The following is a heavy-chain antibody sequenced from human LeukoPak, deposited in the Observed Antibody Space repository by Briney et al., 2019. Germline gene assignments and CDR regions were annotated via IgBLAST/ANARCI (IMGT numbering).Heavy chain of an antibody. CDR3: ARGVRIAVAGFDY. V-gene: IGHV4-34*01. Sequence: SETLSLTCAVYGGSFSGYYWSWIRQPPGKGLEWIGEINHSGSTNYNPSLKGRVTISVDTSKNQFSLKLSSVTAADTAVYYCARGVRIAVAGFDYWGQGTLVTVSS. CDR1: GGSFSGYY. D-gene: IGHD6-19*01. CDR2: INHSGST. J-gene: IGHJ4*02.